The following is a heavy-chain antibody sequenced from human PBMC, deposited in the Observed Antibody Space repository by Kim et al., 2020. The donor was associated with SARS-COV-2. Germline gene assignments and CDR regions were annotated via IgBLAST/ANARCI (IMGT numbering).Heavy chain of an antibody. CDR2: ISAYNGNT. Sequence: ASVKVSCKASGYTFTSYGISWVRQAPGQGLEWMGWISAYNGNTNYAQKLQGRVTMTTDTSTSTAYMELRSLRSDDTAVYYCARVESYVYCSSTSCYEYYYYYMDVWGKGTTVTVSS. V-gene: IGHV1-18*01. CDR1: GYTFTSYG. CDR3: ARVESYVYCSSTSCYEYYYYYMDV. D-gene: IGHD2-2*01. J-gene: IGHJ6*03.